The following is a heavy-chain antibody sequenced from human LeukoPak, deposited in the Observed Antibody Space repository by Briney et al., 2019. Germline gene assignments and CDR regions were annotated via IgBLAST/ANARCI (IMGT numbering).Heavy chain of an antibody. CDR1: GGSISSYY. D-gene: IGHD3-9*01. CDR2: IYYSGST. V-gene: IGHV4-59*01. Sequence: SETLSLTCTVSGGSISSYYWSWIRQPPGKGVEWIGYIYYSGSTNYNPSLKSRVTISVDTSKNQFSLKLNSVTAADTAVYYCARFEGYDFLTGYAYYFDYWGQGTLVTVSS. CDR3: ARFEGYDFLTGYAYYFDY. J-gene: IGHJ4*02.